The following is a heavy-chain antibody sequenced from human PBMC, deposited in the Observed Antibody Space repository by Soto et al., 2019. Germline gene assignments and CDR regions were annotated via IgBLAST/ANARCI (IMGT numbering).Heavy chain of an antibody. Sequence: PSETLSLTCAVYGGSFSGYSWSRIRQPPGKGLEWIGEINHSRSTNYNPSLKSRVTISLDTSKNQFSLRLSSVTAADTAVFYCARGHITTFGVVPDYFDYWGQGTLVTVSS. D-gene: IGHD3-3*01. V-gene: IGHV4-34*01. CDR3: ARGHITTFGVVPDYFDY. CDR2: INHSRST. CDR1: GGSFSGYS. J-gene: IGHJ4*02.